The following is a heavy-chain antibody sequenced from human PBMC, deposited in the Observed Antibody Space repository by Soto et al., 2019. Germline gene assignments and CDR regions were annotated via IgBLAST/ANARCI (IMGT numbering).Heavy chain of an antibody. J-gene: IGHJ6*02. V-gene: IGHV3-11*01. CDR2: IDPSGTTI. Sequence: TGGSLRLSCAASGLTFIGFYMSWVRQAPGKGLDWVSYIDPSGTTIVYADSVKGRFTVSRDNAKNSLYLQMDSLRGEDSAVYYCARGHHGLEIWGRGTTVTVSS. CDR3: ARGHHGLEI. CDR1: GLTFIGFY.